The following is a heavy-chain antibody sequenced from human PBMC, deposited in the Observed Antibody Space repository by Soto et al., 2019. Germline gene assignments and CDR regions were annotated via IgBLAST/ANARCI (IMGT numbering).Heavy chain of an antibody. CDR1: GFTFSSYA. CDR2: ISGGGGET. D-gene: IGHD6-19*01. Sequence: GGSLRLSCAASGFTFSSYAIFWVRQAPGKGLEWVSAISGGGGETFYADSVKGRFTISRDSSKNTLFLQMNNLRVEDTALYYCAARPEQFLGPADYWGKATLVTVSS. J-gene: IGHJ4*02. V-gene: IGHV3-23*01. CDR3: AARPEQFLGPADY.